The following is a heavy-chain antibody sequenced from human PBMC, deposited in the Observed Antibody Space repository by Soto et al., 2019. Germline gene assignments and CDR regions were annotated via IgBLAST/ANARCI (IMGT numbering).Heavy chain of an antibody. CDR3: ARERGGLSGADV. D-gene: IGHD1-26*01. J-gene: IGHJ6*02. CDR1: GFTLSNYE. Sequence: GGSLRLSCAGSGFTLSNYEMNWVRQAPGKGLEWVSYISTGGSSIYYAVSVKGRFTIARDNGKNSVYLQMSSLRAEDTATYYCARERGGLSGADVWGHGTTVTVSS. V-gene: IGHV3-48*03. CDR2: ISTGGSSI.